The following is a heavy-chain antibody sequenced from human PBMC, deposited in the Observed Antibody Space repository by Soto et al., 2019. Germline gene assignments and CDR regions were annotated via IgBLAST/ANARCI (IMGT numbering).Heavy chain of an antibody. CDR3: ARVAYTSMATHWFDC. Sequence: GASVKVSCKASGGTFTNYAVSWVRQAPGQGLEWMGGMIPIFGTANYAQKFQGRVTITADESTSTAYMELSNLRSEDTALYYCARVAYTSMATHWFDCWRQGTLVTVSS. D-gene: IGHD5-18*01. V-gene: IGHV1-69*13. CDR1: GGTFTNYA. CDR2: MIPIFGTA. J-gene: IGHJ5*01.